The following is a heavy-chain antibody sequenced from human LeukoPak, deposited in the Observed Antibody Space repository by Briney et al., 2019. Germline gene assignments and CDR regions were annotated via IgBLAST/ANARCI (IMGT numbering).Heavy chain of an antibody. Sequence: PSETLSLTCSVSDGSINSYYWNWIRRPPGKGLEWIGYIYYNGNTNYSPSLKSRVTMSVDTSKNLFSLKVSSVTAADTAVYYCARGRSNYYGMDAWGQGTTATVSS. CDR3: ARGRSNYYGMDA. D-gene: IGHD1-26*01. J-gene: IGHJ6*02. CDR2: IYYNGNT. V-gene: IGHV4-59*01. CDR1: DGSINSYY.